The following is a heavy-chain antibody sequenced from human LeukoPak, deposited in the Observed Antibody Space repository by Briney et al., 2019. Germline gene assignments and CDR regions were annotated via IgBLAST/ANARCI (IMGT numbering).Heavy chain of an antibody. V-gene: IGHV3-23*01. CDR3: ARAPCGGDCYTPEYFQH. Sequence: GGSLRLSCAGSGFTLGNYAMNWVRQAPGKGLEWVSTISGSGGITYYADSVKGRFTISRDNSKNTLYLQMNSLRAEDTAVYYCARAPCGGDCYTPEYFQHWGQGTLVTVSS. D-gene: IGHD2-21*02. CDR1: GFTLGNYA. J-gene: IGHJ1*01. CDR2: ISGSGGIT.